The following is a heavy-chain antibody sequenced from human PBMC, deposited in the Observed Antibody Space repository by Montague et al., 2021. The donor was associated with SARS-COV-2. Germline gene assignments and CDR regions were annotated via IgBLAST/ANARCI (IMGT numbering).Heavy chain of an antibody. Sequence: SLRLSCAASGFTFSDYYMSWIRQAPGKGLEWVSYISGRGSYTDYADSVKGRFTISRDNARKSLYLEMNSLRAKDTAVYYCARLVGVGSNRRDYLNYWGQGTLVTVSS. CDR2: ISGRGSYT. CDR1: GFTFSDYY. D-gene: IGHD1-26*01. J-gene: IGHJ4*02. V-gene: IGHV3-11*03. CDR3: ARLVGVGSNRRDYLNY.